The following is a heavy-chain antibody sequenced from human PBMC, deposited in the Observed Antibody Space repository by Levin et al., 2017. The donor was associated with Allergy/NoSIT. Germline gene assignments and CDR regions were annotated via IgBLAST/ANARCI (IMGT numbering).Heavy chain of an antibody. D-gene: IGHD5-24*01. CDR1: GFTFSDYY. J-gene: IGHJ4*02. V-gene: IGHV3-11*01. CDR3: ARGIATIDD. Sequence: GGSLRLSCAASGFTFSDYYMGWIRQAPGRGLEWVSYISTSGSPKYYADSVKGRFTISRDNAKNSLHLQMNSLRAEDTAVYYCARGIATIDDWGQGTLVTVSS. CDR2: ISTSGSPK.